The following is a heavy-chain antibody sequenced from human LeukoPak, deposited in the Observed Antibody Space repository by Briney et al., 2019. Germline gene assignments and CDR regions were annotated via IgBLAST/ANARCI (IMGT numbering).Heavy chain of an antibody. CDR3: ARRGRSPGFAGKFTHYYYMDV. J-gene: IGHJ6*03. V-gene: IGHV4-59*08. Sequence: SETLSLTCTVSGGSIISDSWTWIRQPPGKEPEWIGYLYDSGSTKYNPSLKSRVTISVDTSKSQFSLKVTSVTAADTAVYFCARRGRSPGFAGKFTHYYYMDVWGEGTAVTVSS. D-gene: IGHD3-10*01. CDR2: LYDSGST. CDR1: GGSIISDS.